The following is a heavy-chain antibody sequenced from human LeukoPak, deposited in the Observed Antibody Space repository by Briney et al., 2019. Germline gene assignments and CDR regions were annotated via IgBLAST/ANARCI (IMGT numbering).Heavy chain of an antibody. J-gene: IGHJ4*02. CDR3: TTNRYGSGSYISIY. CDR2: IKSKTDGGTT. D-gene: IGHD3-10*01. Sequence: GGSLRPSGAVSGFTSSNAGLGWVRQAPGKGLEWVGRIKSKTDGGTTDYAAPAKGRFTFSRDDSKNTLSVQIISLKTEDTAVYYCTTNRYGSGSYISIYGGQGTLVTVSS. CDR1: GFTSSNAG. V-gene: IGHV3-15*01.